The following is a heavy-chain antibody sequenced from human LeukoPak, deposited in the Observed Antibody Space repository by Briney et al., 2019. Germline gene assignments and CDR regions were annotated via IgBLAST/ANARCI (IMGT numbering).Heavy chain of an antibody. Sequence: TSETLSLTCTVSGGSISSYYRSWIRQPPGKGLEWIGDIYYSGSTNYNPSLKSRVTISVDTSKNQFSLRLSSVTAADTAVYYSARLASGSYGPLTPFDYWGQGTLVTVSS. CDR2: IYYSGST. D-gene: IGHD1-26*01. V-gene: IGHV4-59*08. J-gene: IGHJ4*02. CDR1: GGSISSYY. CDR3: ARLASGSYGPLTPFDY.